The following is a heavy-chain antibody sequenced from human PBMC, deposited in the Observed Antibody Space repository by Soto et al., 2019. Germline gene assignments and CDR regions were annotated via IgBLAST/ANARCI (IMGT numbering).Heavy chain of an antibody. CDR3: ARWPDGYYYYGMDV. J-gene: IGHJ6*02. CDR1: GYTFTSYD. Sequence: ASVKVSCKASGYTFTSYDINWVRQATGQGLEWMGWMNPNSGNTGYAQKFQGRVTMTRNTSISTAYMELSNLRSEDTAVYYCARWPDGYYYYGMDVWGQGTTVTVSS. V-gene: IGHV1-8*01. CDR2: MNPNSGNT.